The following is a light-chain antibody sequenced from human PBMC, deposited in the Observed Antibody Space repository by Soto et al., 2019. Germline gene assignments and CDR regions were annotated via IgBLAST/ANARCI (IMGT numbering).Light chain of an antibody. J-gene: IGKJ1*01. V-gene: IGKV1-27*01. CDR1: QGITNY. CDR2: AAS. Sequence: DIQMTQSPSSLSASVGDRVSITCRARQGITNYLAWYQQKAGKAPKLLIYAASTLQSGVPSRFSGSGSGTDFSLTISSLQPEDVATYYCQKYNGAPWTFGQGTKVEIK. CDR3: QKYNGAPWT.